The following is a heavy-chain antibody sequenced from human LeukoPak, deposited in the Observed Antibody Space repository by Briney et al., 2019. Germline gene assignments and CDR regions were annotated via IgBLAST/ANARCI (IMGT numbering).Heavy chain of an antibody. V-gene: IGHV3-21*01. Sequence: GGSLRLSCVTSGFTFSSYSMNWVRQAPGKGLEWVSSISSSSSYIYYADSVKGRFTISRDNAKNSLYLQMNSLRAEDTAVYYCARAAVGATGLFDYWGQGTLVTVSS. J-gene: IGHJ4*02. D-gene: IGHD1-26*01. CDR3: ARAAVGATGLFDY. CDR1: GFTFSSYS. CDR2: ISSSSSYI.